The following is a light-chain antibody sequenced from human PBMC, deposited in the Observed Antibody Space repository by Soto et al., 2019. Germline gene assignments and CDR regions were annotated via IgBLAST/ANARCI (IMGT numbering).Light chain of an antibody. J-gene: IGLJ1*01. CDR2: EAS. Sequence: QSVLTQPPSVSGSPGQSVTISCTGTSTDFVSYNRVSWYQQPPGTAPKLIIYEASNRPSGVPGRFSGSKSGNTASLTVSGLQAEDEADYYCSSYAGSSNVFGTGTKVTVL. V-gene: IGLV2-18*02. CDR3: SSYAGSSNV. CDR1: STDFVSYNR.